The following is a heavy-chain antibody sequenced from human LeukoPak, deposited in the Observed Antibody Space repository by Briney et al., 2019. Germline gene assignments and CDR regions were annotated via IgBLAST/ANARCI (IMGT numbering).Heavy chain of an antibody. V-gene: IGHV3-48*01. J-gene: IGHJ4*02. CDR1: RFTFSSYS. CDR3: ARNVIYYFDY. CDR2: ISSSSSTI. D-gene: IGHD2/OR15-2a*01. Sequence: PGGXXXXSCAASRFTFSSYSMNWVRQAPGKGLEWVSYISSSSSTIYYADSVKGRFTISRDNAKNSLYLQMNSLRAEDTAVYYCARNVIYYFDYWGQGTLVTVSS.